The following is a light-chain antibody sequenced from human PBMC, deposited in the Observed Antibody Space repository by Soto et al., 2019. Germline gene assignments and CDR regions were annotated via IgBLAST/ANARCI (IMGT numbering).Light chain of an antibody. CDR2: LNSDGSH. CDR1: SGHSSYA. CDR3: QTGGSGIL. J-gene: IGLJ2*01. Sequence: QPVLTQSPSASASLGASVKLTCTLSSGHSSYAIAWHQQQPEKGPRYLMKLNSDGSHSKGDGIPDRFSGSSSGAERYLTISSLHSEDEADYYCQTGGSGILFRGGTKLTVL. V-gene: IGLV4-69*01.